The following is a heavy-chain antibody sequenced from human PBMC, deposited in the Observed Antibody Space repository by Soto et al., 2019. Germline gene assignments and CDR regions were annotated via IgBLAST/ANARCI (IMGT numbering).Heavy chain of an antibody. Sequence: QVQLQESGPGLVKPSGTLSLTCAVSSGSISSSNWWSWVRQPPGKGLEWIGEIYRSGSTNYNPSLKSRVTISVDKSKNQFSLKLSSVTAADTAVYYCARGPGIAAAGMVRPFDYWGQGTLVTVSS. J-gene: IGHJ4*02. D-gene: IGHD6-13*01. CDR2: IYRSGST. CDR1: SGSISSSNW. CDR3: ARGPGIAAAGMVRPFDY. V-gene: IGHV4-4*02.